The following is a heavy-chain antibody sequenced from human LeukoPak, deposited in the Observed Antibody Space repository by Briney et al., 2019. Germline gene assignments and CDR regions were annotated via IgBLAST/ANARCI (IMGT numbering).Heavy chain of an antibody. D-gene: IGHD1-1*01. Sequence: GRSLRLSCAASGFTFSSYGMHWVRQAPGKGLEWVAFIRYDGRNKYYADSVKGRFTISRDNSKNTLYLQMNSLRAEDMAVYYCVKRWTGTTIGQQDYWGQGTLVTVSS. J-gene: IGHJ4*02. V-gene: IGHV3-30*02. CDR2: IRYDGRNK. CDR3: VKRWTGTTIGQQDY. CDR1: GFTFSSYG.